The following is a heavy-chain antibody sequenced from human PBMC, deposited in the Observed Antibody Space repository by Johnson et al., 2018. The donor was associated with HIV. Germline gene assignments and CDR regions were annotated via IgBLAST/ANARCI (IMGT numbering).Heavy chain of an antibody. CDR2: ISTDGNNK. D-gene: IGHD1-26*01. Sequence: QEKLVESGGGVVRPGGSLRLSCAASGFTFDDYGISWVRLVPGKGLEWVALISTDGNNKYYADSVKGRFTISRDNSKNTLYLQMNSLSAEDTAVYYCANGRAWELLSELEREYTEFEEWGQGTMVSVSS. CDR1: GFTFDDYG. V-gene: IGHV3-30*18. CDR3: ANGRAWELLSELEREYTEFEE. J-gene: IGHJ3*01.